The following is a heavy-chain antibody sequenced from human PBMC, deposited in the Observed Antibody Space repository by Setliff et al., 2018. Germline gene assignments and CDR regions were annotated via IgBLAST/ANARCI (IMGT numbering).Heavy chain of an antibody. J-gene: IGHJ3*02. CDR2: IYYSGST. CDR1: GGSISSGDYY. CDR3: AREAPGYAFDI. V-gene: IGHV4-30-4*08. D-gene: IGHD1-1*01. Sequence: PSETLSLTCTVSGGSISSGDYYWSWIRQPPGKGLEWIGYIYYSGSTYYNPSLKSRVTISVDTSKNQFSLKLSPVTAADTAVYYCAREAPGYAFDIWGQGTMGTVSS.